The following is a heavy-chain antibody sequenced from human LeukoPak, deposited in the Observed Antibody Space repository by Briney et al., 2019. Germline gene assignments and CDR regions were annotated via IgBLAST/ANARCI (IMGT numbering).Heavy chain of an antibody. CDR1: GFTFSRYW. CDR2: IKQDGSEK. D-gene: IGHD6-19*01. Sequence: GGSLRLSCAPSGFTFSRYWMSWVRQAPRKGLEWVANIKQDGSEKYYVDSVKGRFTISSDNAKNSLYLQMNSLRAEDTAVYYCARASAVAGTRDYWGQGTLVTVSS. V-gene: IGHV3-7*01. J-gene: IGHJ4*02. CDR3: ARASAVAGTRDY.